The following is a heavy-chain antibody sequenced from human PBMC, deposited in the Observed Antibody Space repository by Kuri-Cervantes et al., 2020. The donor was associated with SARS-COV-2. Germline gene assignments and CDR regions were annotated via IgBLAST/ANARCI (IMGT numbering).Heavy chain of an antibody. CDR3: AKAEGGSSWPHKYYKLDV. D-gene: IGHD6-13*01. J-gene: IGHJ6*02. CDR2: ISDSGAVT. CDR1: GFTFSSFA. V-gene: IGHV3-23*01. Sequence: GGSLRLSCAASGFTFSSFAMTWVRLTPGKGLEWVSIISDSGAVTYYADSVKGRFTISRDNSKNTLSLQMNSLRAEDTAIYYCAKAEGGSSWPHKYYKLDVWGQGTTVTVSS.